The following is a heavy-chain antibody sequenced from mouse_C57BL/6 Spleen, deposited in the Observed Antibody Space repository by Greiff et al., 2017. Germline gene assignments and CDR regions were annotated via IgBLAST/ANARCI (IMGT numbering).Heavy chain of an antibody. D-gene: IGHD1-1*01. CDR2: ISYDGSN. V-gene: IGHV3-6*01. J-gene: IGHJ1*03. Sequence: VQLQQSGPGLVKPSQSLSLTCSVTGYSITSGYYWNWIRQFPGNKLEWMGYISYDGSNNYNPSLKNRISITRDTSKNQFFLKLNSVTTEDTATYYCARVTVVAGRYFEVWGTGTTGTVSS. CDR1: GYSITSGYY. CDR3: ARVTVVAGRYFEV.